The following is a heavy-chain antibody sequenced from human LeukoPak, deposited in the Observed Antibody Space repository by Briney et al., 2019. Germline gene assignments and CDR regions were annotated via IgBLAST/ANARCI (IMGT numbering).Heavy chain of an antibody. V-gene: IGHV4-59*12. J-gene: IGHJ4*02. CDR2: IYYSGST. D-gene: IGHD6-19*01. CDR3: ARDRRAVAGPASDY. Sequence: SETLSLTCTVSGGSISSYYWSWIRQPPGKGLEWIGYIYYSGSTNYNPSLKSRVTISVDTSKNQFSLKLSSVTAADTAVYYCARDRRAVAGPASDYWGQGTLVTVSS. CDR1: GGSISSYY.